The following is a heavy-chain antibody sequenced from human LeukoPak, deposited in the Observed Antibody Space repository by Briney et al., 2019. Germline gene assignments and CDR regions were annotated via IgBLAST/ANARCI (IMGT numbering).Heavy chain of an antibody. D-gene: IGHD1-26*01. Sequence: GGSLRLSCAASGFTVSSNYMSWVRQAPGKGLEWVSAISGSGGSTYYADSVKGRFTISRDNSKNTLYLQMNSLRAEDTAVYYCAREVGATYIDYWGQGTLVTVSS. CDR1: GFTVSSNY. CDR3: AREVGATYIDY. CDR2: ISGSGGST. V-gene: IGHV3-53*01. J-gene: IGHJ4*02.